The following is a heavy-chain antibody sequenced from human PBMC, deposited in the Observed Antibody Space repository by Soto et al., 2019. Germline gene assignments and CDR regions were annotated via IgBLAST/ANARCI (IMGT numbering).Heavy chain of an antibody. J-gene: IGHJ6*02. CDR3: ARDIYCSSTSCYVLPTAGMEV. D-gene: IGHD2-2*01. Sequence: GGSLRLSCAASGFTFSSYAMHWVRQAPGKGLEWVAVISYDGSNKYYADSVKGRFTISRDNSKNTLYLQMNSLRAEDTAVYYCARDIYCSSTSCYVLPTAGMEVWGQGTTVTVSS. CDR2: ISYDGSNK. CDR1: GFTFSSYA. V-gene: IGHV3-30-3*01.